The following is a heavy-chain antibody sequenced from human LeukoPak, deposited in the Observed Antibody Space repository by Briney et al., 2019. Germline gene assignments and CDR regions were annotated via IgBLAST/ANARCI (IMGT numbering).Heavy chain of an antibody. V-gene: IGHV3-30*04. CDR3: ARSTTQDYYDSSGYYYDYFDY. CDR1: GFTFSSYA. Sequence: SGGSLRLSCAASGFTFSSYAMHWVRQAPGKGLEWVAVISYDGSNKYYADSVKGRFTISRDNSKNTLYLQMNSLRAEDTAVYYCARSTTQDYYDSSGYYYDYFDYWGQGTLVTVSS. J-gene: IGHJ4*02. CDR2: ISYDGSNK. D-gene: IGHD3-22*01.